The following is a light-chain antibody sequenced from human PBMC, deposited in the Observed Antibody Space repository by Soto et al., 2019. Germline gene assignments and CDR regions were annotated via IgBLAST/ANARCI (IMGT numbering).Light chain of an antibody. CDR2: GVT. CDR3: SSYVTSSTLGV. J-gene: IGLJ1*01. CDR1: SSDIGGYNY. V-gene: IGLV2-14*01. Sequence: QSVLTQPASVSGSPGQSITISCTGPSSDIGGYNYVSWYHQHPGKAPKLLIYGVTHRPSGVSNLFSGSKSGNTASLTISALQAEDETDYYCSSYVTSSTLGVFGTGTKVTAL.